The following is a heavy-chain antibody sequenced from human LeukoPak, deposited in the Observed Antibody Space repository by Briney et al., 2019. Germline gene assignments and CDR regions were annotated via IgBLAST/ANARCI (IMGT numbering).Heavy chain of an antibody. J-gene: IGHJ4*02. Sequence: SGPTLVNPTQTLTLTCTFSGFSLSTSAMSVSWIRQPPGKALEWLARIDWNDDKYYSTSLKTRLSISKDTSKKQVVLTITNMDPVDTATYYCARMTKWNFNWGQGTLVTVSS. CDR1: GFSLSTSAMS. V-gene: IGHV2-70*11. CDR2: IDWNDDK. CDR3: ARMTKWNFN. D-gene: IGHD1-7*01.